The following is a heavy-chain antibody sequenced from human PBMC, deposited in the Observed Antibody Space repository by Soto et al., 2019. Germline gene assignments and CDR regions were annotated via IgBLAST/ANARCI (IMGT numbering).Heavy chain of an antibody. V-gene: IGHV3-30*18. D-gene: IGHD6-19*01. J-gene: IGHJ4*02. CDR2: ISYDGSKK. CDR1: GFTFSSYG. CDR3: AKGSRGSSGWWYFDY. Sequence: GGSLRLSCGASGFTFSSYGMHWVRQAPGKGLEWVAVISYDGSKKYYGDSVKDRFTISRDSSKNTLYMQMNSLRPEDTAVYYCAKGSRGSSGWWYFDYWGQGTLVTVSS.